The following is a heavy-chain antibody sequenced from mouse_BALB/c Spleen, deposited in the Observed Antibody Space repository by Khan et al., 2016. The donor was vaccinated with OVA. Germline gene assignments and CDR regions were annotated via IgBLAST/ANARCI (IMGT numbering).Heavy chain of an antibody. D-gene: IGHD1-1*01. V-gene: IGHV1-20*02. CDR2: INPHIGET. CDR3: ARSYGSDFDY. CDR1: GYSFTGYF. Sequence: VQLQQSGPELVKPGASVKISCKASGYSFTGYFMHWVMQSHGKSLEWIGRINPHIGETFYNQKFKGKATLTVDESSSTAHMELRSLASEDSAGYFCARSYGSDFDYWGQGTTLTVSS. J-gene: IGHJ2*01.